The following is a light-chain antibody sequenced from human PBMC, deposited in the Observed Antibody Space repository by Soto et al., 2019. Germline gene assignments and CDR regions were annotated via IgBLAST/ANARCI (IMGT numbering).Light chain of an antibody. Sequence: SPGILSLSPGERATLACRASQSISSDHLAWSQQIPFPSPRLLVYGASSRTTGVPDRFSGSGSGTEFTLTISSLQSEDFAVYYCQQYNNWPPITFGRGTRLET. CDR3: QQYNNWPPIT. CDR2: GAS. V-gene: IGKV3D-15*01. CDR1: QSISSD. J-gene: IGKJ5*01.